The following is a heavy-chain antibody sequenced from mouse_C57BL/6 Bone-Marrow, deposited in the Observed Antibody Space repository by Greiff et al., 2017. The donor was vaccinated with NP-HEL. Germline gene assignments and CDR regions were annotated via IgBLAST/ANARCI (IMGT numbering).Heavy chain of an antibody. CDR3: ARSWWDGRDY. Sequence: VQLQQSGAELARPGASVKLSCKASGYTFTSYGISWVKQRTGQGLEWIVEIYPRSGNTYYNEKFKGKATLTADKSSSTAYMELRSLTSEDSAVYFCARSWWDGRDYWGQGTTLTVSS. J-gene: IGHJ2*01. CDR2: IYPRSGNT. CDR1: GYTFTSYG. V-gene: IGHV1-81*01. D-gene: IGHD1-1*02.